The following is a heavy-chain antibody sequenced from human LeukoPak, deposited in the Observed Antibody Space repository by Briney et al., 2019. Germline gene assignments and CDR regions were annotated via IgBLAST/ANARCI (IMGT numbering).Heavy chain of an antibody. D-gene: IGHD2-8*01. J-gene: IGHJ4*02. Sequence: SQTLSLTCAISGDSVSSNLATWNWIRRSPSRGLEWLGRTYYRSKWYDDYAGSVKSRLTINPDTSKNQLSLQLRFVTPEDTAVYFCARALGVVFDYWGQGTLVTVSS. CDR2: TYYRSKWYD. V-gene: IGHV6-1*01. CDR3: ARALGVVFDY. CDR1: GDSVSSNLAT.